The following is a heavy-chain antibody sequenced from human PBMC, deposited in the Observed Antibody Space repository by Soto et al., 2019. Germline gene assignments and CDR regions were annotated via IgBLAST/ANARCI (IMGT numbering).Heavy chain of an antibody. D-gene: IGHD4-17*01. CDR3: ANEIRPNDY. V-gene: IGHV3-23*01. CDR1: GLPFSSHA. CDR2: ISISGGKT. Sequence: EVQLLESGGGLVQPGGSLRLSCAASGLPFSSHAMSWFRQAPGKGLEWVSSISISGGKTYYADSVRGRFTISRDNSKNTWYLHMNTLRAGDPAIFYCANEIRPNDYGGQEPWSPSPQ. J-gene: IGHJ4*01.